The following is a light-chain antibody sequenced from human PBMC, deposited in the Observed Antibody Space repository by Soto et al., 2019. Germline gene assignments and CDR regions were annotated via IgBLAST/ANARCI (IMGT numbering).Light chain of an antibody. CDR2: EVS. CDR3: SSYAGSNNVV. J-gene: IGLJ2*01. V-gene: IGLV2-8*01. Sequence: SALTQPPSASGSPGQSVTISCTGTSSDVGGYNYVSWYQQHPGKAPKLMIYEVSKRPSGVPDRFSGSKSGNTAFLTVSGLQAEDEADYYCSSYAGSNNVVFGGGTKLTVL. CDR1: SSDVGGYNY.